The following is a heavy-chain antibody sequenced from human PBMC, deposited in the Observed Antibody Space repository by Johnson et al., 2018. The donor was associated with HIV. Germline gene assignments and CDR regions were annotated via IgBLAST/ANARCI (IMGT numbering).Heavy chain of an antibody. CDR3: ASGVTARAPVFI. CDR1: GFPFSSYG. CDR2: ISYDGTNK. V-gene: IGHV3-30*03. D-gene: IGHD6-6*01. J-gene: IGHJ3*02. Sequence: QVQLVESGGGVVQPGRSLRLSCAASGFPFSSYGMHWVRQAPGKGLEWVAVISYDGTNKYYADLVKGRFTISRDNSRNTLYLQMNLLRPEDTAVYYCASGVTARAPVFIWGQGTMVTVSS.